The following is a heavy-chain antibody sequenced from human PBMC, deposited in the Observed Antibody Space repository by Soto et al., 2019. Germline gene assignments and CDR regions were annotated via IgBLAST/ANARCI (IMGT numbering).Heavy chain of an antibody. V-gene: IGHV4-39*02. J-gene: IGHJ6*03. D-gene: IGHD3-10*01. CDR1: GGSISSSNYY. CDR2: IYYSGST. CDR3: ARRRSGRDYMDV. Sequence: PSETLSLTCTVSGGSISSSNYYWGWIRQPPGKGLEWIGTIYYSGSTYYNPSLKSRVTISVDTSKNHFSLKLSSVTAADTAVYYCARRRSGRDYMDVWGKGTTVT.